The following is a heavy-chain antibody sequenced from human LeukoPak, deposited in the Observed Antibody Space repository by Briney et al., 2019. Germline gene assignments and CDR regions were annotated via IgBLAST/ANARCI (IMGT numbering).Heavy chain of an antibody. J-gene: IGHJ4*02. Sequence: SEALSLTCAVYGVSFSGYYWSWIRQPPGKGLEWIGEINHSGSTNYNPSLKSRVTISVDTSKNQFSLKLSSVTAADTAVYYCARESDYYGSGSLDWGQGTLVTVSS. CDR2: INHSGST. D-gene: IGHD3-10*01. V-gene: IGHV4-34*01. CDR3: ARESDYYGSGSLD. CDR1: GVSFSGYY.